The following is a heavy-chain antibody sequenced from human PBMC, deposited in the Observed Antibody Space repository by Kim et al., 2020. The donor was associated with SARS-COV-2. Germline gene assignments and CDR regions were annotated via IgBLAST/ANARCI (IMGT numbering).Heavy chain of an antibody. Sequence: GGSLRLSCAASGFTFSSYEMNWVRQAPGKGLEWVSYISSSGSTIYYADSVKGRFTISRDNAKNSLYLQMNSLRAEDTAVYYCARETTVTSYFDYWGQGTLVTVSS. CDR3: ARETTVTSYFDY. V-gene: IGHV3-48*03. D-gene: IGHD4-17*01. CDR2: ISSSGSTI. J-gene: IGHJ4*02. CDR1: GFTFSSYE.